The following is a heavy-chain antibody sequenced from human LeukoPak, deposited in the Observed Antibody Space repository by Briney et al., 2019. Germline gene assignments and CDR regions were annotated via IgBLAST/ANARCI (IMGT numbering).Heavy chain of an antibody. Sequence: PGRSLRLSCAASGFTFSSYAMHWVRQAPGKGLEWVAVISYDGSNKYYADSVKGRFTISRDNSKNTLYLQMNSLRAEDTAVYYCASEQRGGDDYWGQGTLVTVSS. J-gene: IGHJ4*02. CDR3: ASEQRGGDDY. D-gene: IGHD2-21*02. CDR2: ISYDGSNK. CDR1: GFTFSSYA. V-gene: IGHV3-30-3*01.